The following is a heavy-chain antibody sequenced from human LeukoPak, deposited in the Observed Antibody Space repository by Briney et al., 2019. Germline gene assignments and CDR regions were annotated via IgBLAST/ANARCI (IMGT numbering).Heavy chain of an antibody. CDR3: ARDLGYYYDSSGYSSYYYYYGMDV. J-gene: IGHJ6*02. D-gene: IGHD3-22*01. Sequence: SVKVSCKASGGSFRNYAISWVRQAPGHGLEWMGEIIPVFGTARYAQKFQGRVTITADESTSTAYMELSSLRSEDTAVYYCARDLGYYYDSSGYSSYYYYYGMDVWGQGTTVTVSS. CDR1: GGSFRNYA. V-gene: IGHV1-69*13. CDR2: IIPVFGTA.